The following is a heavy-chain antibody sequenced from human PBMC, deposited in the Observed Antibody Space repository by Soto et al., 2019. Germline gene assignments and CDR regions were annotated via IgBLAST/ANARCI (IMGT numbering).Heavy chain of an antibody. V-gene: IGHV3-33*01. CDR3: ARDHKVRYYDSSGYYPDY. Sequence: GGSLRLSCAASGFTFSSYGMHWVRQAPGKGLEWVAVIWYDGSNKYYADSVKGRFTISRDNSKNTLYLQMNSLRAEDTAVYYCARDHKVRYYDSSGYYPDYWGQGTLVTVSS. CDR2: IWYDGSNK. CDR1: GFTFSSYG. J-gene: IGHJ4*02. D-gene: IGHD3-22*01.